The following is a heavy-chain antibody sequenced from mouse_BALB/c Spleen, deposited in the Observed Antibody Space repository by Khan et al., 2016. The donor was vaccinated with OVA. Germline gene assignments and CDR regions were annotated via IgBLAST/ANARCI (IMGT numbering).Heavy chain of an antibody. Sequence: VQLKQSGPGLVKPSQSLSLTCTVTGYSITSEYAWNWIRQFPGNKLEWMGYINYSGNTRYNPSLKSRISITRDTSKNQFFLQLNSVNTEDTATYYCTRKDYYDYDPFPYWGQGTLVTVSA. CDR3: TRKDYYDYDPFPY. CDR2: INYSGNT. CDR1: GYSITSEYA. V-gene: IGHV3-2*02. D-gene: IGHD2-4*01. J-gene: IGHJ3*01.